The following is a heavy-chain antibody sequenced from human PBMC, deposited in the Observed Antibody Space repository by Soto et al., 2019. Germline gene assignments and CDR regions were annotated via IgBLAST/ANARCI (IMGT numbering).Heavy chain of an antibody. J-gene: IGHJ6*02. CDR1: VDSITTYY. V-gene: IGHV4-4*07. Sequence: SETLSLTCSVSVDSITTYYWIWIGRPAGKGLEWIGRIDASGNTNYNPSLNSRVTMSIDTSKKQFSLKLTSVTAADTAIYYCARYSNNWFQTEGMDVWGQGTTVTVSS. CDR2: IDASGNT. CDR3: ARYSNNWFQTEGMDV. D-gene: IGHD6-13*01.